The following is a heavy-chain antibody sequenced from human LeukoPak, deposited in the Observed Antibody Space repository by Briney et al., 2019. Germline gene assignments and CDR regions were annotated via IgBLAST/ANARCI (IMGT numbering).Heavy chain of an antibody. V-gene: IGHV1-46*01. CDR1: GYTFTSYY. Sequence: GASVKVSCKASGYTFTSYYMHWVRQAPGQGLEWMGIINPSGGSTSYAQKFQGRVTMTRDTSTSTVYMELSSLRSEDTGVYYCASLAAAGRNAFDIWGQGTMVTVSS. D-gene: IGHD6-13*01. CDR3: ASLAAAGRNAFDI. J-gene: IGHJ3*02. CDR2: INPSGGST.